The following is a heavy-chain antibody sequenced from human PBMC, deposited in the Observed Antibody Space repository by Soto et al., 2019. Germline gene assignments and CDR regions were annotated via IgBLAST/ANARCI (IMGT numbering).Heavy chain of an antibody. V-gene: IGHV4-34*01. J-gene: IGHJ4*02. CDR3: ARGHPGEQQLVRRNYFDY. CDR2: INHSGST. Sequence: SETLSLTCAVYGGSFSGYYWSRIRQPPGKXLEWIGEINHSGSTNYNPSLKSRVTISVDTSKNQFSLKLSSMTAADTAVYYCARGHPGEQQLVRRNYFDYWGQGTLVTVCS. CDR1: GGSFSGYY. D-gene: IGHD6-13*01.